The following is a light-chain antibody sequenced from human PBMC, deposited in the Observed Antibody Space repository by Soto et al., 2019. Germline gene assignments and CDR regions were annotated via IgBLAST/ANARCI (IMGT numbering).Light chain of an antibody. CDR2: GAS. Sequence: ELVLTQSPGTLSLSPGERATLSCRASQSVASRNLAWYQQKYGQAHRLLIYGASSRAIHTPDRFSGSVSGTDLTLTISGLEPEDFEVDDCQHFGNSLWTFGQGTKVDIK. J-gene: IGKJ1*01. CDR3: QHFGNSLWT. V-gene: IGKV3-20*01. CDR1: QSVASRN.